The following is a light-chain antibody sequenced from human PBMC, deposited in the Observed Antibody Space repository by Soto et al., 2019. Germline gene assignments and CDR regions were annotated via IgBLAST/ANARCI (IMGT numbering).Light chain of an antibody. J-gene: IGKJ5*01. CDR2: KAS. CDR3: QQYNSYSAT. CDR1: QDISNY. Sequence: DIQMTQSPSSLSASVGDRVTITCQASQDISNYLNWYQQKPGKAPKLLIYKASSLESGVPSRFSGSGSGTEFTLTISSLQPDDFATYYCQQYNSYSATFGQGTHWRL. V-gene: IGKV1-5*03.